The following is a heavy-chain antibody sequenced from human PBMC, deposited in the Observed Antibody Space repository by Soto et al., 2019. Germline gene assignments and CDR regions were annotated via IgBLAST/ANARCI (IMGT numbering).Heavy chain of an antibody. CDR1: GFTFSSYA. D-gene: IGHD5-18*01. Sequence: EVQLLESGGGLVQPGGSLRLSCAASGFTFSSYAMSWVRQAPGKGLEWVSGISGSGGSTYYADSVKGRFTTSRDNSKNTLYLQMNSLRAEDTAVYYCAGPGYSSQDYWGQGTLVTVSS. CDR3: AGPGYSSQDY. V-gene: IGHV3-23*01. J-gene: IGHJ4*02. CDR2: ISGSGGST.